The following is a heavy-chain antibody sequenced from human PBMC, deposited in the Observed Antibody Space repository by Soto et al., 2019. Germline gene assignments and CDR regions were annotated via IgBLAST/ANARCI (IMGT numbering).Heavy chain of an antibody. CDR2: ISAYNGNT. V-gene: IGHV1-18*01. CDR1: GYTFTSYG. CDR3: AREGQAPYYYYGMDV. J-gene: IGHJ6*02. Sequence: GASVKVSCKASGYTFTSYGISLVRQAPGQGLEWMGWISAYNGNTNYAQKLQGRVTMTTDTSTSTAHMELRSLRSDDTAVYYCAREGQAPYYYYGMDVWGQGTAVTVSS.